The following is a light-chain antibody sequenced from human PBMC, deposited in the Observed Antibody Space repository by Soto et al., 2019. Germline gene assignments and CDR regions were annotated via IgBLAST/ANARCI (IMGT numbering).Light chain of an antibody. CDR3: SSYTSSSSVV. Sequence: SALTQPASVSGSPGQSITISCTGTSSDVGGYNYVSWYQQHPGKAPKLMIYDVSNRPSGISNRFSGSKSDSTASLTISGLQAEDEADYYCSSYTSSSSVVFGGGTKLTVL. V-gene: IGLV2-14*01. J-gene: IGLJ3*02. CDR2: DVS. CDR1: SSDVGGYNY.